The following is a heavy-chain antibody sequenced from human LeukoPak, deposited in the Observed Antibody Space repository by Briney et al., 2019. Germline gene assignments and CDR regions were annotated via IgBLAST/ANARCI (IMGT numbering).Heavy chain of an antibody. D-gene: IGHD3-22*01. CDR2: IWVDGSNK. CDR1: GFTFSSYG. J-gene: IGHJ4*02. CDR3: AKDCAHYYDSSGFDYFDY. V-gene: IGHV3-30*18. Sequence: GRSLRLSCAASGFTFSSYGMHWVRQAPGKRLEWVALIWVDGSNKYYAHSVKGRFTISRDNSKNTLYLQMNGLRAEDTAVYYCAKDCAHYYDSSGFDYFDYWGQGTLVTVSS.